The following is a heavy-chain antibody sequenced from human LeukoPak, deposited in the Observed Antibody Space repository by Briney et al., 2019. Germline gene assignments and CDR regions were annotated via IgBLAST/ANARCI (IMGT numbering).Heavy chain of an antibody. J-gene: IGHJ4*02. CDR2: VYHSGNN. CDR3: ARVYYHGTGSNYFDY. V-gene: IGHV4-38-2*02. Sequence: PSETLSLTCIFSGYSISIGYFWGRIRQSPGKVLEWIGSVYHSGNNYYNPSLESRVTIFVDTANNQFSLRLSSVTAADTGIYFCARVYYHGTGSNYFDYWGQGTLVSDCS. D-gene: IGHD3-10*01. CDR1: GYSISIGYF.